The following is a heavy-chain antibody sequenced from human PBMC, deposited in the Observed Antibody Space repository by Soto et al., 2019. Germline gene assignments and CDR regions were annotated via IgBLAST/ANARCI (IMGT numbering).Heavy chain of an antibody. V-gene: IGHV1-2*02. CDR1: GYIFTGHY. J-gene: IGHJ4*02. CDR2: INPKTGDT. Sequence: QVQLVQSGPEVKKPGASVKVSCQASGYIFTGHYLRWVRQVPGQGLEWMGWINPKTGDTHYAQKFEGRVSMTRDMSINSVYMELRRLTPDDTAFYYCARAFPAYSFGSGFDSWGQGTLVTVSS. CDR3: ARAFPAYSFGSGFDS. D-gene: IGHD5-18*01.